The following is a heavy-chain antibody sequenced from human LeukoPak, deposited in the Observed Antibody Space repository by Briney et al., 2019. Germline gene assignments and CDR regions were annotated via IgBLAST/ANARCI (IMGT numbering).Heavy chain of an antibody. D-gene: IGHD1-14*01. CDR3: ASAIAEDFYYYYMDV. J-gene: IGHJ6*03. V-gene: IGHV4-39*07. CDR1: GGSISSSSYY. Sequence: SETLSLTCTVSGGSISSSSYYWGWIRQPPGKGLEWIGRIYYSGSTYSNPSLKSRVTISVDTSKNQFSLNLSSVTAADTAVTSCASAIAEDFYYYYMDVWGKGTTVTVSS. CDR2: IYYSGST.